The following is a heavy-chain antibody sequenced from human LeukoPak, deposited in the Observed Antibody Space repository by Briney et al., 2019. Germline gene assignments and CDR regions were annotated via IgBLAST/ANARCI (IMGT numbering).Heavy chain of an antibody. CDR3: ARDTRLLHYYGMDV. CDR1: GYTSPFYG. D-gene: IGHD2-15*01. V-gene: IGHV1-18*01. J-gene: IGHJ6*02. CDR2: ISTETQSP. Sequence: GASVMVSCKVSGYTSPFYGITWVRQAPGQGLEWMGWISTETQSPNYAQKLQGRVTMTTDTSTSTAYMELRSLRSDDTAVYYCARDTRLLHYYGMDVWGQGTTVTVSS.